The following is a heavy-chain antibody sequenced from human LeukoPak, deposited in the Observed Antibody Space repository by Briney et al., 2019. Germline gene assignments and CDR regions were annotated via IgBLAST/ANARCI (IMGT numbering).Heavy chain of an antibody. V-gene: IGHV3-21*01. D-gene: IGHD3-22*01. CDR3: ARDDSHGYHFFDS. J-gene: IGHJ4*02. CDR2: ISGSGEVI. Sequence: PGGSLRLSCAASGFTFSSYSMNWIRQAPGKGLEWVSSISGSGEVIYYGDSVKGRVTISRDNGKNSMYLQMNSVRPEDMAVYYCARDDSHGYHFFDSWGRGNLVTVSS. CDR1: GFTFSSYS.